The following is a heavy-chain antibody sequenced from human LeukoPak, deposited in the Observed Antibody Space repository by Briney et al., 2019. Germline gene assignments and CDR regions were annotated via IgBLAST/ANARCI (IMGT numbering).Heavy chain of an antibody. D-gene: IGHD1-26*01. J-gene: IGHJ4*02. Sequence: RGGSLRLSCAASGFTFSSYSMIWVRQAPGKGLEWISYISSSSSTIYYADSVKGRFTISRDNAKNSLYLQMNSLRDEDTAVYYCARDNPIVGATITLDYWGQGALVTVSS. V-gene: IGHV3-48*02. CDR1: GFTFSSYS. CDR2: ISSSSSTI. CDR3: ARDNPIVGATITLDY.